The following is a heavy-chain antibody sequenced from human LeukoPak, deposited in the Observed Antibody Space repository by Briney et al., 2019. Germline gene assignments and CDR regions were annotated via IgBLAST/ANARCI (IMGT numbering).Heavy chain of an antibody. V-gene: IGHV3-33*06. CDR2: IWYDGSNK. D-gene: IGHD1-26*01. CDR1: GFTFSSYG. CDR3: AKEESVGANFDY. Sequence: GGSLRLSCAASGFTFSSYGMHWVRQAPGKGLEWVAVIWYDGSNKYYADSVKGRFTISRDNSKNTLYLQMNSLRAEDTAVYYCAKEESVGANFDYWGQGTLVTVSS. J-gene: IGHJ4*02.